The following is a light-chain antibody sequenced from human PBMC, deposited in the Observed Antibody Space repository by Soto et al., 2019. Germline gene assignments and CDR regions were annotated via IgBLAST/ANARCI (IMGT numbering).Light chain of an antibody. CDR1: QNVSNNY. V-gene: IGKV3D-11*02. CDR3: QQRSNWYIT. J-gene: IGKJ5*01. Sequence: ILLTQSPATLSLSPGERATLSCRIGQNVSNNYLAWYQQKPGQAPRLLIYDASNRATGIPARFRGSGSGTDFTLTISSLEPEDFAVYYCQQRSNWYITFGQGTRLEIK. CDR2: DAS.